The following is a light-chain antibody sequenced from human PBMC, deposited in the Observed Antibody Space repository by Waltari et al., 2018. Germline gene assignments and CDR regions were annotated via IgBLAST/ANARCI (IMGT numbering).Light chain of an antibody. CDR3: QSYDTGLKGYV. CDR1: SSNFGAGYD. Sequence: QSVLTQPPSVSGAPGQRVTISCTVSSSNFGAGYDVPWYQQLPGTAPNVLIYENINRPSGVPDRFSGSKSGTSASLAITGLQAEDEADYYCQSYDTGLKGYVFGTGTKVTVL. J-gene: IGLJ1*01. V-gene: IGLV1-40*01. CDR2: ENI.